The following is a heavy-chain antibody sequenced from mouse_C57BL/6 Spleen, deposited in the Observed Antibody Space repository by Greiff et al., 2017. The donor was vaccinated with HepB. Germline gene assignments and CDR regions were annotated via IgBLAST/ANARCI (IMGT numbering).Heavy chain of an antibody. CDR3: ARRDDYDEDRGFAY. V-gene: IGHV1-50*01. CDR2: IDPSDSYT. CDR1: GYTFTSYW. J-gene: IGHJ3*01. Sequence: VQLQQSGAELVKPGASVKLSCKASGYTFTSYWMQWVKQRPGQGLEWIGEIDPSDSYTNYNQKFKGKATLTVDTSSSTAYMQLSSLTYEDAAVYYCARRDDYDEDRGFAYWGQGTLVTVSA. D-gene: IGHD2-4*01.